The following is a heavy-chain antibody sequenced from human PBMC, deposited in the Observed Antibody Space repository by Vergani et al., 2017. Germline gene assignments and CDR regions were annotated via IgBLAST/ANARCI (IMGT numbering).Heavy chain of an antibody. Sequence: QLQLQESGPGLVKPSETLSLTCTVSGGSISSSSYYWGWIRQPPGKGLEWIGSIYYSGRTYYNPSLKSRVTISVDTSKNQFSLKLSSVTAADTAVYYCARDSCSGGSCYEVDYWGQGTLVTVSS. CDR1: GGSISSSSYY. J-gene: IGHJ4*02. V-gene: IGHV4-39*07. CDR2: IYYSGRT. D-gene: IGHD2-15*01. CDR3: ARDSCSGGSCYEVDY.